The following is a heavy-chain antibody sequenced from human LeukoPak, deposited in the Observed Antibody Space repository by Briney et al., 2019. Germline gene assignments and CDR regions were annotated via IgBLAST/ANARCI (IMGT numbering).Heavy chain of an antibody. J-gene: IGHJ4*02. CDR1: GGSISSSSYY. CDR2: MYYSGST. V-gene: IGHV4-39*01. Sequence: PSETLSLTCTVSGGSISSSSYYWGWIRQPPGKGLEWIGNMYYSGSTYYNPSLKSRVTISVDTSKNQFSLKLSSVTAADTAVYYCARRLAEGCTNGVCYTEYYFDYWGQGTLVTVSS. D-gene: IGHD2-8*01. CDR3: ARRLAEGCTNGVCYTEYYFDY.